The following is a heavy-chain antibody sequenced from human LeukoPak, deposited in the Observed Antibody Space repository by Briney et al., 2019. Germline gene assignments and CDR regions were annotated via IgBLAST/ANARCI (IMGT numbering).Heavy chain of an antibody. CDR2: ISSSGSTI. Sequence: GGSLRISCAASGFTFSSYEMNWVRQAPGKGLEWVSYISSSGSTIYYADSVKGRFTISRDNAKNSLYLQMNSLRAEDTAVYYCARARLPLWDLYMDVWGKGTTVTVSS. D-gene: IGHD3-10*01. J-gene: IGHJ6*03. CDR3: ARARLPLWDLYMDV. V-gene: IGHV3-48*03. CDR1: GFTFSSYE.